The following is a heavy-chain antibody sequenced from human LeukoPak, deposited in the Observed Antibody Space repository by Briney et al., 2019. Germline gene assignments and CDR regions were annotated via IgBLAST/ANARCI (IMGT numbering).Heavy chain of an antibody. J-gene: IGHJ5*02. D-gene: IGHD3-3*01. Sequence: ASVKVSCKASGYTFTGHYMHWVRQAPGQGLEWMGWINRNSGGTKYAQKFQGRVTLTRDTSISTAYMELSRLRCDDTAVYYCARSYDFWSGPPFDPWGQGTLVTVSS. CDR2: INRNSGGT. CDR1: GYTFTGHY. V-gene: IGHV1-2*02. CDR3: ARSYDFWSGPPFDP.